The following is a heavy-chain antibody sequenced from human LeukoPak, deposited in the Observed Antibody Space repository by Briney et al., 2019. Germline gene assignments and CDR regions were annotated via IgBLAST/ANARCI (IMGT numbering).Heavy chain of an antibody. V-gene: IGHV4-39*01. Sequence: LRLSCAASGFAFSSYAMSWVRRPPGKGLEWIGSIYYSGSTYYNSSLKSRITMSVDTSKNQFSLKLTSVTAADTAVYYCASDRSGLSFCFWGQGTLVTVSS. CDR2: IYYSGST. CDR1: GFAFSSYA. CDR3: ASDRSGLSFCF. J-gene: IGHJ4*02. D-gene: IGHD3-22*01.